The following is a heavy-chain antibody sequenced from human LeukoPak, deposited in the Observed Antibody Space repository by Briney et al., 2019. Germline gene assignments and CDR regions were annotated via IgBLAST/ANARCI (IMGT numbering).Heavy chain of an antibody. J-gene: IGHJ6*03. CDR1: GFTFSSYW. D-gene: IGHD6-19*01. V-gene: IGHV3-74*01. Sequence: GGSLRLSCAASGFTFSSYWMHSVRLAPGKGLGWVSRIHSDGRSTIYVDSVKGRFTISRDNAKNTLYVQMNSLRAEATAVYHCARDGIAVAGDYYFYMHVWGKGTTVTVSS. CDR3: ARDGIAVAGDYYFYMHV. CDR2: IHSDGRST.